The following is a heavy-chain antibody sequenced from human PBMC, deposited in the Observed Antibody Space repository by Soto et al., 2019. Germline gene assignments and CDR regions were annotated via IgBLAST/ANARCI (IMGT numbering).Heavy chain of an antibody. V-gene: IGHV6-1*01. CDR3: ARDSPGYGDCVFFDY. J-gene: IGHJ4*02. Sequence: QVQLQQSGPGLVKPSQTLSLTCAISGDIVSGNSVAWNWIRQSPSRGLEWLGRTYYRSKWYSDYAVSVKRQITITPDTPKYQFSLQLNSVTHEATALYYCARDSPGYGDCVFFDYWGQGTLVTVSS. CDR2: TYYRSKWYS. D-gene: IGHD4-17*01. CDR1: GDIVSGNSVA.